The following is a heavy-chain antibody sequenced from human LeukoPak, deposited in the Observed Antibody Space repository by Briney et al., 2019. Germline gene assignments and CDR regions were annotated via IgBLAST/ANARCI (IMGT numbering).Heavy chain of an antibody. Sequence: PGGSLRLSCAASGFTFSSYMNWVRQAPGKGLGWVSSISSRSSYIYYADSVKGRFTISRDNAKNSLYLQMNSLRAEDTAVYYCAELGITMIGGVWGKGTTVTISS. CDR3: AELGITMIGGV. V-gene: IGHV3-21*01. J-gene: IGHJ6*04. CDR1: GFTFSSY. D-gene: IGHD3-10*02. CDR2: ISSRSSYI.